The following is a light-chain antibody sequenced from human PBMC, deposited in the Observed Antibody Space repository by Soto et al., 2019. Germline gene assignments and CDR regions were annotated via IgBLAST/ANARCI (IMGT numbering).Light chain of an antibody. CDR3: QQSYSSIT. Sequence: DIQMTQSPSTLSGSLGDRVTITCRASQTISSWLAWYQQKPGKAPKLLIYAASSLQRGVPSTFSGGGSGTDFTLTISSLQPEDFATYYCQQSYSSITFGQGTRLEIK. V-gene: IGKV1-39*01. CDR2: AAS. CDR1: QTISSW. J-gene: IGKJ5*01.